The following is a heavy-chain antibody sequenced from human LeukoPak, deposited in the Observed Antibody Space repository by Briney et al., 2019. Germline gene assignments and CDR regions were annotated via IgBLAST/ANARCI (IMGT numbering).Heavy chain of an antibody. Sequence: ASVIVSSTASGYTFITYDINWVRQATGQGHEWMGWMNPNSGNTVYAQKFQGRVTMTRKTSISTAYTDLSGLSSRAPAAPYSSRAKPKNMVRGLIMRRESRYYFDYWGQGTLVTVSS. D-gene: IGHD3-10*01. CDR3: SRAKPKNMVRGLIMRRESRYYFDY. J-gene: IGHJ4*02. V-gene: IGHV1-8*01. CDR2: MNPNSGNT. CDR1: GYTFITYD.